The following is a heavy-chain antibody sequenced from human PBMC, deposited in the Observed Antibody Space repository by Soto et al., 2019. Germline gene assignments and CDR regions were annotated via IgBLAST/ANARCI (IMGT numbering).Heavy chain of an antibody. CDR2: VYNSGST. D-gene: IGHD3-9*01. J-gene: IGHJ2*01. CDR3: ARAPLTTYFDL. CDR1: GGSVSGGSYC. V-gene: IGHV4-61*01. Sequence: QVQLQESGPGLVKPSETLSPTCTVSGGSVSGGSYCWSWIRQPPGKGLECIGYVYNSGSTTYNPSLNSRLTISVDTSKNQFSLRLSSVTAADTAVYYCARAPLTTYFDLLGRGTLVTVSS.